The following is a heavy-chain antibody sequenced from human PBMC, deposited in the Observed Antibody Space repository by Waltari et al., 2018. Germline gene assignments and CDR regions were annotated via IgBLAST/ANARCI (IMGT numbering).Heavy chain of an antibody. D-gene: IGHD3-22*01. J-gene: IGHJ4*02. CDR2: IKSKTDGGTT. CDR1: GFTFSNAW. CDR3: TTDRYYDSSGYYQIDY. V-gene: IGHV3-15*01. Sequence: EVQLVESGGGLVKPGGSLRLSCAASGFTFSNAWMSWVRQAPGKGLEWVGRIKSKTDGGTTDYAAPVKGRFTISRDDSKNTLYLQMNSLKTEDTAVYYCTTDRYYDSSGYYQIDYWGQGTLVTVSS.